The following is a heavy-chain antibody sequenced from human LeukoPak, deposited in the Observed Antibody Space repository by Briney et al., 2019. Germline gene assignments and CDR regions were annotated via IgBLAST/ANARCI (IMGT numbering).Heavy chain of an antibody. CDR1: GYTFTGYY. CDR2: INPNSGGT. V-gene: IGHV1-2*02. Sequence: ASVKVSCKASGYTFTGYYMHWVRQAPGQGLEWMGWINPNSGGTNYAQKFQGRVTMTRDTSISTAYMELSRLRSDDTAVYYCARVAFAGHLPPEWFDPWGQGTLVTVSS. J-gene: IGHJ5*02. CDR3: ARVAFAGHLPPEWFDP.